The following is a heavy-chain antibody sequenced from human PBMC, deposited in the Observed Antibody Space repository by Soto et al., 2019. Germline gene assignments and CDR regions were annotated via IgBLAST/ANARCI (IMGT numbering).Heavy chain of an antibody. CDR3: AKAKRYSTSTDVFDI. CDR2: ISGSGSST. CDR1: GFTFSSYV. J-gene: IGHJ3*02. V-gene: IGHV3-23*01. D-gene: IGHD2-2*01. Sequence: ESGGGLVQPGGSLRLSCAASGFTFSSYVMTWVRQAPGKGLEWVSGISGSGSSTYYADSVKGRFTISRDNPKDTLYLQLNSLRAEDTALYYCAKAKRYSTSTDVFDIWGQGTMVTVSS.